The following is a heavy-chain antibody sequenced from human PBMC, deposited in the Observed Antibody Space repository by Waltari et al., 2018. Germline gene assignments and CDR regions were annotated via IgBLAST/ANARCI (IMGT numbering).Heavy chain of an antibody. V-gene: IGHV3-53*02. Sequence: EVQMVETGGGLIQQGGSLSLCWTVSGSRVISTYMTWVRQPPGKGLEWVSYIYSGGSTYYADSVKGRFTISRDNSKNTLYLQMNNLRAEDTAVYYCARENSGSYGEFDFWGQGTLVTVSS. CDR2: IYSGGST. CDR3: ARENSGSYGEFDF. J-gene: IGHJ4*02. CDR1: GSRVISTY. D-gene: IGHD1-26*01.